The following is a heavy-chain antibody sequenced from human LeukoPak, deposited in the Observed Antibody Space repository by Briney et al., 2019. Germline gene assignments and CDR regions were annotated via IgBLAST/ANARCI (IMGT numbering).Heavy chain of an antibody. CDR1: GFTFDDYA. V-gene: IGHV3-9*01. CDR3: AKDYSNGFDY. Sequence: GGSLRLSCAASGFTFDDYAMHWVRQAPGKGLEWVSGISWNSGNIGYADSVKGRFTISRDNAKNSLYLQMNSLRAEDTALYYCAKDYSNGFDYWGQGTLVTVSS. CDR2: ISWNSGNI. D-gene: IGHD2-21*01. J-gene: IGHJ4*02.